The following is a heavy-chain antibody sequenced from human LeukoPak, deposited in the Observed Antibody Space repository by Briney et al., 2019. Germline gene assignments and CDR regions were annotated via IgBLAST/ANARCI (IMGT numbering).Heavy chain of an antibody. Sequence: GGSLRLSCAASGFTFSSYGMHWVRQAPGKGLEWVAFIRYDGSNKYYADSVKGRFTISRDNSKNTLYLQMNSLRAGDTAVYYCAKDYYYDSSGPFDYWGQGTLVTVSS. V-gene: IGHV3-30*02. CDR2: IRYDGSNK. CDR3: AKDYYYDSSGPFDY. D-gene: IGHD3-22*01. CDR1: GFTFSSYG. J-gene: IGHJ4*02.